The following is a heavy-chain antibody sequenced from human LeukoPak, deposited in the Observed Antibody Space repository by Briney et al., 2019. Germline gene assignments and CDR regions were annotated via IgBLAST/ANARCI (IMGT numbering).Heavy chain of an antibody. CDR3: ARSGGGDFMVTNY. CDR1: GFTFSSYT. J-gene: IGHJ4*02. CDR2: ISSSSTYI. D-gene: IGHD5-18*01. V-gene: IGHV3-21*01. Sequence: GGSLRLSCAASGFTFSSYTMNWVRQAPGKGLEWVSSISSSSTYINYADSVKGRFTISRDNAKNSLYLQMNSLRAEDTAVYYCARSGGGDFMVTNYWGQGTLVTVSS.